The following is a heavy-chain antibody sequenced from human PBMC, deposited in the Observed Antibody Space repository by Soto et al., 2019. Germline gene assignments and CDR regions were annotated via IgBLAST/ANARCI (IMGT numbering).Heavy chain of an antibody. Sequence: SETLSLTCAVSGGSCSDFYWTWIRQLPGKGLEWIGEINHIGYTNYNPSLESRVTISVDTSKNQFSLKLSSVTAADTAVYYCARQGVVVVERYYYYYGMDVWGQGTTVTV. CDR3: ARQGVVVVERYYYYYGMDV. CDR1: GGSCSDFY. CDR2: INHIGYT. D-gene: IGHD2-15*01. V-gene: IGHV4-34*01. J-gene: IGHJ6*02.